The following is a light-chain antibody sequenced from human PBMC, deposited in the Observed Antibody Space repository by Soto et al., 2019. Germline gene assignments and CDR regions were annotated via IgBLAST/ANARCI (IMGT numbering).Light chain of an antibody. CDR1: QGIRND. CDR2: AAS. Sequence: IQMTQSPSSLSASVGDRVTITCRASQGIRNDLGWYQQKPGKAPKLLIYAASSLQSGVPSRFSGSGFGTDFTLTISSLQPEDFAVYYCQQYGSSLWTFGQGTKVDIK. V-gene: IGKV1-6*01. CDR3: QQYGSSLWT. J-gene: IGKJ1*01.